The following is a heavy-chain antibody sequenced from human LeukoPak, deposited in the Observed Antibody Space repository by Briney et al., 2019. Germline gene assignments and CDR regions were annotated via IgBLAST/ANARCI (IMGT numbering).Heavy chain of an antibody. CDR1: EFTFSKFG. V-gene: IGHV3-30*02. D-gene: IGHD3-22*01. J-gene: IGHJ4*02. Sequence: GGSLRLSCAASEFTFSKFGMHWVRQAPGQGLEWVAFILYDGSNKYYADSVKGRFTISRDNSKNTLYLQMNSLRAEDTAVYYCAKDLSTYYHDSRTPDYWGQGTQVTVSS. CDR3: AKDLSTYYHDSRTPDY. CDR2: ILYDGSNK.